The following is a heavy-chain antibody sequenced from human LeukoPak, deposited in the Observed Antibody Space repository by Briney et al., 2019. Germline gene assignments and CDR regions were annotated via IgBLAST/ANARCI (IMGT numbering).Heavy chain of an antibody. J-gene: IGHJ4*02. CDR2: INHRGST. D-gene: IGHD5-24*01. CDR1: GGSFSGYY. V-gene: IGHV4-34*01. CDR3: ARDASRDGYSLNDY. Sequence: SETLSLTCAVYGGSFSGYYWSWIRQPPGKGLEWIGEINHRGSTNYNPSLKSRVTISVDTSKNQFSLKLSSVTAADMAVYYCARDASRDGYSLNDYWGQGTLVTVSS.